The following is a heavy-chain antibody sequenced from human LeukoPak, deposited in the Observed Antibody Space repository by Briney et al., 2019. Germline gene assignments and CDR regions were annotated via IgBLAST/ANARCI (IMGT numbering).Heavy chain of an antibody. V-gene: IGHV4-39*07. CDR3: ARGGGIFPAVWGSYRYTQTSGNWFDP. J-gene: IGHJ5*02. CDR2: IYYSGST. CDR1: GGSISSSSYY. D-gene: IGHD3-16*02. Sequence: KPSETLSLTCTVSGGSISSSSYYWGWIRQPPGKGLEWIGTIYYSGSTNYNPSLKSRVTISVDTSKNQFSLKLSSVTAADTAVYYCARGGGIFPAVWGSYRYTQTSGNWFDPWGQGTLVTVSS.